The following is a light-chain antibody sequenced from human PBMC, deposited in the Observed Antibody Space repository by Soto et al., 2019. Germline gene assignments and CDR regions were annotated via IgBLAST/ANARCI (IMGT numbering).Light chain of an antibody. CDR1: QIVRSW. J-gene: IGKJ4*01. Sequence: DIQMTQSPATLSASVGDRVTFTFRASQIVRSWLAWYQQKPGTAPNLLILDASRLENGVPSRFSGSGSGTEFTLTISRLQSDDFATYYCQHYANYPRTFRGRAKVDIK. V-gene: IGKV1-5*01. CDR3: QHYANYPRT. CDR2: DAS.